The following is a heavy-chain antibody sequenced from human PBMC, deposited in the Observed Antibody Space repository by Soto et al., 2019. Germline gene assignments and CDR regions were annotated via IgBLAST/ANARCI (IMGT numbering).Heavy chain of an antibody. Sequence: GGSLRLSCAASGFTFTSCAMSWVRQAPGKGLEWVSSISGSGSGGSTYYADSVKGRFTISRDNFKDTLFLQMNSLRAEDTAVYYCAKAPPAYDFPYYFDSWGQGPLVTVS. CDR3: AKAPPAYDFPYYFDS. CDR1: GFTFTSCA. D-gene: IGHD3-3*01. CDR2: ISGSGSGGST. V-gene: IGHV3-23*01. J-gene: IGHJ4*02.